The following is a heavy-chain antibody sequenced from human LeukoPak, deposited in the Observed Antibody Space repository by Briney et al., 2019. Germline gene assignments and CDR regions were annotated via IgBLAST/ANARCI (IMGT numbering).Heavy chain of an antibody. D-gene: IGHD2-15*01. J-gene: IGHJ6*02. CDR3: ARLGGPRDYYYGMDV. CDR2: ISAYNGNT. V-gene: IGHV1-18*01. Sequence: ASVKVSCKASGYTFTSYGISWARQAPGQGLEWMGWISAYNGNTNYAQKLQGRVTMTTDTSTSTAYMELRSLRSDDTAVYYCARLGGPRDYYYGMDVWGQGTTVTVSS. CDR1: GYTFTSYG.